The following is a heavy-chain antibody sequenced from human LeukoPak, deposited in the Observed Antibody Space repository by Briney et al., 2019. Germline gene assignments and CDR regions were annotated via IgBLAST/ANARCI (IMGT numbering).Heavy chain of an antibody. V-gene: IGHV3-23*01. CDR1: GFSFSTYA. J-gene: IGHJ4*02. CDR3: AKEAGERRQQQAADY. CDR2: ISGSGGYT. D-gene: IGHD6-13*01. Sequence: GGSLSLSCAASGFSFSTYAMSWVGQGPGNGRGGVSSISGSGGYTFNADSARGRLTISRDNSKNSLYLQMNSLRAEDTAVYYCAKEAGERRQQQAADYWGQGSLVTVSS.